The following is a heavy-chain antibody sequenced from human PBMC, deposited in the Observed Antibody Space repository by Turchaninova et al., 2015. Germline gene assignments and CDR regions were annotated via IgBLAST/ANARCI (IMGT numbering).Heavy chain of an antibody. Sequence: QVQLQESGPGLVNPSEPLSLTCPVSGYYISSGYSWGWICQSPGKGLEGIGSSSHSGITYHNPPLMSRITMSVDTSKNQFSLKLSSVTAADTAMYYCARFFSHGYCSLGSCPYDAFDFWGQGTMVAVSS. D-gene: IGHD2-15*01. CDR2: SSHSGIT. J-gene: IGHJ3*01. CDR3: ARFFSHGYCSLGSCPYDAFDF. CDR1: GYYISSGYS. V-gene: IGHV4-38-2*01.